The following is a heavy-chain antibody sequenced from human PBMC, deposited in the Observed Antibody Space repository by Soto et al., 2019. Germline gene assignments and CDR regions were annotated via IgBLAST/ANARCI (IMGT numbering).Heavy chain of an antibody. J-gene: IGHJ4*02. CDR2: VDPNSGDT. Sequence: ASVKVSCKPSGYTFSAYYIDWVRQAPGQGLEWMGWVDPNSGDTKNAQNFQGRVTMTRDTSTRIAYMELSWLRSDDTAVYYCARDNYGPLDYWGQGTLVTVSS. CDR1: GYTFSAYY. CDR3: ARDNYGPLDY. D-gene: IGHD3-10*01. V-gene: IGHV1-2*02.